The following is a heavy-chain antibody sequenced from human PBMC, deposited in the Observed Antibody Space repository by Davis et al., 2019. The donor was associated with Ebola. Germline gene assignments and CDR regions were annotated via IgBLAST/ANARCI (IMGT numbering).Heavy chain of an antibody. Sequence: GESLKISCVASGFIFSDYNMNWVRQAPGKGLEWVANIKQEATETYYVDSVKGRFTISRDNAENSLFLQMHSLRAEDTAVYYCAGGPGWLIEYWGQGTLVTVSS. CDR3: AGGPGWLIEY. D-gene: IGHD6-19*01. J-gene: IGHJ4*02. CDR1: GFIFSDYN. V-gene: IGHV3-7*01. CDR2: IKQEATET.